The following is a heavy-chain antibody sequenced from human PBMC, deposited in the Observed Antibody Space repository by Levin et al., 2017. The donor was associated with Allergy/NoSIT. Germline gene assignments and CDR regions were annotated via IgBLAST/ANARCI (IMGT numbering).Heavy chain of an antibody. CDR3: TTDLNYDILTEPPA. D-gene: IGHD3-9*01. V-gene: IGHV3-15*01. J-gene: IGHJ5*02. Sequence: GGSLRLSCAASGFTFSNAWMSWVRQAPGKGLEWVGRIKSKTDGGTTDYAAPVKGRFTISRDDSKNTLYLQMNSLKTEDTAVYYCTTDLNYDILTEPPAWGQGTLVTVSS. CDR2: IKSKTDGGTT. CDR1: GFTFSNAW.